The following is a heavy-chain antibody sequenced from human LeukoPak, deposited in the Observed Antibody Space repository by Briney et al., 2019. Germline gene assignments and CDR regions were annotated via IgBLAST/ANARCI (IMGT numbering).Heavy chain of an antibody. CDR1: GFTFSSYA. J-gene: IGHJ3*02. D-gene: IGHD6-13*01. V-gene: IGHV3-23*01. Sequence: PGGSLRLSCAASGFTFSSYAMNWVRQAPGKGLEWVSTISGSGGSTYYADSVKGRFTISRDNSKNTLFLQMNSLRVEDTAVYYCAKVVDSSSWLFYNAFDIWGQGTMVSVSP. CDR2: ISGSGGST. CDR3: AKVVDSSSWLFYNAFDI.